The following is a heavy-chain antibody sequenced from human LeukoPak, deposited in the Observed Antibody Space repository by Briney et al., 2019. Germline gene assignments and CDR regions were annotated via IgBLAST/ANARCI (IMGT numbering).Heavy chain of an antibody. Sequence: GGSLRLSCAASGFTVSSNYMSWVRQAPGKGLEWVLVIYSGGSTYYADSVKGRFTISRDNSKNTLYLQMNSLRAEDTAVYYCARAVDLYYYDSSGYLVWYYWGQGTLVTVSS. J-gene: IGHJ4*02. CDR3: ARAVDLYYYDSSGYLVWYY. V-gene: IGHV3-53*01. D-gene: IGHD3-22*01. CDR1: GFTVSSNY. CDR2: IYSGGST.